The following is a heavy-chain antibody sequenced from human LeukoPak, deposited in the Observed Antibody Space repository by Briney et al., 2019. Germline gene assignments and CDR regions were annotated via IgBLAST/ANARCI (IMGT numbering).Heavy chain of an antibody. CDR3: AKDYDYGDYATDY. V-gene: IGHV3-30*18. CDR2: ISYDGSNK. Sequence: PGGSLRLSCAASGFTSSSYGIHWVRQAPGKGLEWVAFISYDGSNKDYADSVKGRFTISRDNSKNTLYLQMNSLRSEDTAVYHCAKDYDYGDYATDYWGQGTLVTVSS. J-gene: IGHJ4*02. CDR1: GFTSSSYG. D-gene: IGHD4-17*01.